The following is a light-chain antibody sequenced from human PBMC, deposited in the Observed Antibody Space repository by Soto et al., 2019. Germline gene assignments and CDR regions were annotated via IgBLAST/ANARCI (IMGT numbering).Light chain of an antibody. J-gene: IGKJ4*01. Sequence: ERVLTSSAATPSITKGERATLSCRASQSIDRNYLAWYQQIPGQAPRMVIHTASSRATGIPDRFSGSGSGTDFTLTIYLLEPEEFYVYYCRPYERCRTAFGGWAMVQI. CDR1: QSIDRNY. V-gene: IGKV3-20*01. CDR2: TAS. CDR3: RPYERCRTA.